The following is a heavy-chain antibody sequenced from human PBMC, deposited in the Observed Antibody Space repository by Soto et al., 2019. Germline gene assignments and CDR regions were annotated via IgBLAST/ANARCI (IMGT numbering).Heavy chain of an antibody. CDR2: MNPNTGTT. D-gene: IGHD3-3*01. CDR3: ARGKDFWSGYYSDYYYGMDV. CDR1: GYTFSTFD. Sequence: ASVKVSCKASGYTFSTFDISWVRQATGQGLEWMGWMNPNTGTTGYAQKFQGRVTMTRNTSISTAYMEMSSLRSEDTAAYYCARGKDFWSGYYSDYYYGMDVWG. J-gene: IGHJ6*02. V-gene: IGHV1-8*01.